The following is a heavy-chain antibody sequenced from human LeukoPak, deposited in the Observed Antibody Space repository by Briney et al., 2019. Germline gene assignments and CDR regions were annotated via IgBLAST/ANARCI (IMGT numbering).Heavy chain of an antibody. CDR2: IYYSGST. V-gene: IGHV4-39*01. D-gene: IGHD3-22*01. J-gene: IGHJ4*02. CDR1: GGSISSSSYY. CDR3: ARTGSSGIFDY. Sequence: PSETLSLTCTVSGGSISSSSYYWGWIRQPPGKGLEWFGRIYYSGSTYYNPPLKSRVTISVDSSNNKFTLKLSSVTAADTAGNNYARTGSSGIFDYWGQGTLVTVSS.